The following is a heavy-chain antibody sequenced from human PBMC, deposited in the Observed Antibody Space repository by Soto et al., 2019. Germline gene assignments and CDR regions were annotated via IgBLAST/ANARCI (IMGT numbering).Heavy chain of an antibody. CDR3: ATASAIGGRLWYFDL. D-gene: IGHD6-6*01. CDR1: GYTFTDYY. J-gene: IGHJ2*01. V-gene: IGHV1-69-2*01. CDR2: IDPEDDET. Sequence: ASVKVSCKVSGYTFTDYYVYWVQQAPGKGLEWMGLIDPEDDETIYAEKFQGRVTITADTSTDTAYMELNSLRSEDTAVYFCATASAIGGRLWYFDLWGRGPLVTVSS.